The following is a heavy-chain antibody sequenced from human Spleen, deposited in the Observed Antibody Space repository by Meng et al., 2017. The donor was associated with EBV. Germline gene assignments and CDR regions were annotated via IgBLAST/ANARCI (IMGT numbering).Heavy chain of an antibody. V-gene: IGHV1-69*01. CDR1: GGTFSSYA. Sequence: GEVVQSGAGGKKPGSCVKVSCKASGGTFSSYAISWVRQAPGQGLEWMGGFLPILGTPNYAQRFQCRVTITADESTSSGYMELSSLRSEDTAVYYCARESGRGYSADYWGQGTLVTVSS. D-gene: IGHD5-18*01. CDR2: FLPILGTP. J-gene: IGHJ4*02. CDR3: ARESGRGYSADY.